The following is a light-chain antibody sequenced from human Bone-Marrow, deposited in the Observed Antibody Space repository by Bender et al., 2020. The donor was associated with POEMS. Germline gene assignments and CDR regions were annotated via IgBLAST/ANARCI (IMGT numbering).Light chain of an antibody. CDR3: CSYTTSSTYV. CDR1: STDVGLYNL. J-gene: IGLJ1*01. V-gene: IGLV2-14*02. Sequence: QSALTQPASVSGSPGQSITISCGGVSTDVGLYNLVSWYQQYPGKAPKLLIYDVNKRPSGVPDRLSGSKSDNTASLTISGLQAEDEADYYCCSYTTSSTYVFGSGITLTVL. CDR2: DVN.